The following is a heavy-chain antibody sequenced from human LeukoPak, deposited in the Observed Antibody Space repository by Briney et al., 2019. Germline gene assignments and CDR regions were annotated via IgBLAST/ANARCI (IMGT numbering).Heavy chain of an antibody. CDR1: GFTFSNYT. D-gene: IGHD2-8*02. CDR2: ISSSSNYI. V-gene: IGHV3-21*01. CDR3: ALLNY. Sequence: GGSLRLSCAASGFTFSNYTMNWVRQAPGKGLEWVSSISSSSNYIYYADSIKGRFTISRDNAKNSPYLQLDSLRAGDTAVYYCALLNYWGQGTLVTVSS. J-gene: IGHJ4*02.